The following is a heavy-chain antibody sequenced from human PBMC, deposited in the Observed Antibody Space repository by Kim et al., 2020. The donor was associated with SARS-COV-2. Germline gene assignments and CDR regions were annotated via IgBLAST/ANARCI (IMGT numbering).Heavy chain of an antibody. D-gene: IGHD3-10*01. J-gene: IGHJ4*02. CDR2: IHYSGST. Sequence: SETLSLTCTVSGGSISSCDYYWSWLRQPPGKGLEWIGYIHYSGSTYYNPSLKSPVTISVDTSRNQFSLKLSSVTAADTAVYYCARGLGSGIFLDYWGQGTLVTVSS. V-gene: IGHV4-30-4*01. CDR1: GGSISSCDYY. CDR3: ARGLGSGIFLDY.